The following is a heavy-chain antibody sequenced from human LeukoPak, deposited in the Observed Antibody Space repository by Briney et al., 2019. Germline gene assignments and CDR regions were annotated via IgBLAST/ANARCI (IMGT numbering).Heavy chain of an antibody. CDR1: GFTFSTYY. D-gene: IGHD6-6*01. CDR3: ASGFSSSPYFDY. V-gene: IGHV3-21*01. CDR2: ITGSSSYI. Sequence: PGGSLRLSCAASGFTFSTYYMNWVRQAPGKGLEWVSFITGSSSYIYYTDSVKGRFTISRDNAKNSLFLQMNSLRDEDTAVYYRASGFSSSPYFDYWGQGTLVTVSS. J-gene: IGHJ4*02.